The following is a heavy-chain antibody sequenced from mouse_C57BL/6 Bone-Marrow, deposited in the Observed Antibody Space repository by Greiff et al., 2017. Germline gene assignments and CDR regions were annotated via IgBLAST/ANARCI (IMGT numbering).Heavy chain of an antibody. J-gene: IGHJ2*01. V-gene: IGHV1-42*01. CDR2: INPSTGGT. Sequence: VQLQQSGPELVKPGASVKISCKASGYSFTGYYMNWVKQSPEKSLEWIGEINPSTGGTTYNQKFKGKATLTADKSSSTAYMQLSSLTSEDSAVYFCARKGDYDYGFDYWGQGTTLTVSS. CDR1: GYSFTGYY. D-gene: IGHD2-4*01. CDR3: ARKGDYDYGFDY.